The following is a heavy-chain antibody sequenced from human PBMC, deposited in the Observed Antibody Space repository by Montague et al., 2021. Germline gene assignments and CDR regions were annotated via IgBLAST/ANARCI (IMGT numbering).Heavy chain of an antibody. CDR2: MFYGGAT. J-gene: IGHJ5*02. CDR3: AKQDYFVSGTSYKGFDP. V-gene: IGHV4-59*08. CDR1: SGSIFHAY. Sequence: SETLSLTCTVSSGSIFHAYWSWVRQPPGKGLEWLGSMFYGGATSYNPSLKSRVTMSIDTSTNQFSLKLSSVTAADTAVYYCAKQDYFVSGTSYKGFDPWGQGILVTVSS. D-gene: IGHD3-10*01.